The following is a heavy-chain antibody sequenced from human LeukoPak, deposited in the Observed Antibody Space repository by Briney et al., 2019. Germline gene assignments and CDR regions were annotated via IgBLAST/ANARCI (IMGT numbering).Heavy chain of an antibody. Sequence: SETLSLTCTVSGGSISSYYWSWIRQPPGKGLEWIGEINHSGSTNYNTSLKSRVTISVDTSKNQFSLKLSSVTAADSAVYYCAGNIAAAGTPHFGFDYWGQGTLVTVSS. J-gene: IGHJ4*02. CDR3: AGNIAAAGTPHFGFDY. CDR2: INHSGST. V-gene: IGHV4-34*01. D-gene: IGHD6-13*01. CDR1: GGSISSYY.